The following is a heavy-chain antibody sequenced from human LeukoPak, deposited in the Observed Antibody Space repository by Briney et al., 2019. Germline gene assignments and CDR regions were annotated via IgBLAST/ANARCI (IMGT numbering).Heavy chain of an antibody. V-gene: IGHV1-18*01. J-gene: IGHJ6*02. CDR3: ARDLLRYFDQRYYYYYGMDV. CDR2: IGAYNGNT. Sequence: ASVKVSCKASGYTFTSYGISWVRQAPGQGLEWMGWIGAYNGNTNYAQKLQGRVTMTTDTSTSTAYMELRSLRSDDTAVYYCARDLLRYFDQRYYYYYGMDVWGQGTTVTVSS. D-gene: IGHD3-9*01. CDR1: GYTFTSYG.